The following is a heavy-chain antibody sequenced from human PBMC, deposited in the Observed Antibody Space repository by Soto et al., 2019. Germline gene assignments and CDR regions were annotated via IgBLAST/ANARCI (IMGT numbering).Heavy chain of an antibody. Sequence: PSETLSLTFTVSGGSIINYYWSWIRQPPGKGLEWIGYIYYSGSTNYNPSLKSRVTISVDTSKNQFSLKLSSVTAADTAVYYCARERYYGMDVWGQGTTVTVS. CDR3: ARERYYGMDV. CDR2: IYYSGST. V-gene: IGHV4-59*01. CDR1: GGSIINYY. J-gene: IGHJ6*02.